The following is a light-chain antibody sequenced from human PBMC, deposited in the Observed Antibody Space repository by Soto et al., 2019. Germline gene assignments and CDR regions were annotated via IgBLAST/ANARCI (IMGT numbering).Light chain of an antibody. CDR1: QSVYNN. Sequence: EIVMTQSPATLSVSPGERATLSCRASQSVYNNLAWYQQKPGQAPRLLIHGATTRATGIPARFSGSGSGTEFTLTICSLQSEEFAVYYCQQYNNWPRTSGQGTKLDIK. V-gene: IGKV3-15*01. J-gene: IGKJ1*01. CDR3: QQYNNWPRT. CDR2: GAT.